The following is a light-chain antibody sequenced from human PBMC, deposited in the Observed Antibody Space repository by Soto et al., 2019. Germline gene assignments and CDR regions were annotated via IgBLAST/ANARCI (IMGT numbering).Light chain of an antibody. J-gene: IGKJ5*01. CDR3: QQFNSYPRP. Sequence: AIQLTQSPSSLSASVGDRVTITCRASQGISSALAWYQQKPGKAPKLLIYDASSLESGVPSRFSGSGSGTDFTLTISCLQPEDFATYYCQQFNSYPRPFGQGTRLEIK. CDR2: DAS. V-gene: IGKV1-13*02. CDR1: QGISSA.